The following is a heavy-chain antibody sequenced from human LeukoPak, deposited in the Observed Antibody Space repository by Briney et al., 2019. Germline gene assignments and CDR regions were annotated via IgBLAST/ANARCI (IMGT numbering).Heavy chain of an antibody. J-gene: IGHJ4*02. CDR1: GFTFTSYS. CDR2: ISSSSSTI. V-gene: IGHV3-48*04. D-gene: IGHD3-3*01. CDR3: ARGPQAGEWLRN. Sequence: GSLRLSCAASGFTFTSYSLNCVRQSPGKGLECVSYISSSSSTIYYADSVKGRFTISRDNAKNSLYLQMDSLRAEDTAVYYCARGPQAGEWLRNWGQGTLVTVSS.